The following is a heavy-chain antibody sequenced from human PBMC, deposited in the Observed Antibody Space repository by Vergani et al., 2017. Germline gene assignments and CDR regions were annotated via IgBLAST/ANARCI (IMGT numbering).Heavy chain of an antibody. CDR2: ISSGGGDI. Sequence: VQLVESGGGVVQPGGSLRLSCAGAGFTFDTYTMAYVRQAPGKGLEWVATISSGGGDIFYADSVKGRFTISRDNSKNTLFLQMNSLKDEDTAVYYCTTAXGLYYLHGEYFQYWGRGTLVSVSS. J-gene: IGHJ1*01. CDR1: GFTFDTYT. V-gene: IGHV3-23*04. D-gene: IGHD3-10*01. CDR3: TTAXGLYYLHGEYFQY.